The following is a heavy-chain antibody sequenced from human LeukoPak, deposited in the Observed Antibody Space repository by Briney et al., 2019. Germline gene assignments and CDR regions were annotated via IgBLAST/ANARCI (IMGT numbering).Heavy chain of an antibody. CDR1: GGSFSGYY. CDR2: INHSGST. V-gene: IGHV4-34*01. D-gene: IGHD6-19*01. CDR3: ARVRYSSGWIDY. J-gene: IGHJ4*02. Sequence: SETLSLTCAVYGGSFSGYYWSWSRQPPGKGLEWIGEINHSGSTNYNPSLKSRVTISVDTSKNQFSLKLSSVTAADTAVYYCARVRYSSGWIDYWGQGTLVTVSS.